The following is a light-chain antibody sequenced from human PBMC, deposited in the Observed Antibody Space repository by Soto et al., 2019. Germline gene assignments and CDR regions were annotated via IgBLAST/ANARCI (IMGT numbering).Light chain of an antibody. CDR2: LGS. J-gene: IGKJ5*01. V-gene: IGKV2-28*01. CDR3: MESSQAPFT. CDR1: QNLLQSDGYNY. Sequence: DIVMTQSPLSLPVTPGESASISCRSSQNLLQSDGYNYLDWYLQKPGQSPQLLIYLGSNRASGVLDRVSGSGSGTDFTLLIRRVEAEDVGVYYYMESSQAPFTFGQGTRLEIK.